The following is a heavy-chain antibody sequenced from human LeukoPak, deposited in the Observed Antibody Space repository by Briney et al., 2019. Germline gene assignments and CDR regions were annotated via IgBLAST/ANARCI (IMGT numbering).Heavy chain of an antibody. CDR2: ISSSNSYI. CDR1: GFTFSSYT. Sequence: GGSLRLSCAASGFTFSSYTMNWVRQAPGRGLDWVSSISSSNSYIYYADSVRGRFTISRDNAKNSLYLQMNSLRAEDTAVYYCARGGSYLSAFDIWGQGTMVTVSS. D-gene: IGHD1-26*01. J-gene: IGHJ3*02. V-gene: IGHV3-21*01. CDR3: ARGGSYLSAFDI.